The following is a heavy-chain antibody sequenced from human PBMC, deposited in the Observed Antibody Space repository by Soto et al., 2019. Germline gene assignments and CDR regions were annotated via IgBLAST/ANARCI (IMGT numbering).Heavy chain of an antibody. Sequence: QVQLVQSGAEVKKPGASVKVSCKASGYTFTSYAMHWVRQAPGQRLEWMGWINAGNGNTKYSQKFQGRVTITRDTSASTAYMELSILRSEDTAVYYCAKSATVPAAIAYWGQGTLVTVSS. D-gene: IGHD2-2*02. CDR3: AKSATVPAAIAY. CDR1: GYTFTSYA. J-gene: IGHJ4*02. V-gene: IGHV1-3*01. CDR2: INAGNGNT.